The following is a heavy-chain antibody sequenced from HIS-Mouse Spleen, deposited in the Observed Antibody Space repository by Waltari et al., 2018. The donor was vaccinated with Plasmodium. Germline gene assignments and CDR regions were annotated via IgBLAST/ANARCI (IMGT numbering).Heavy chain of an antibody. CDR2: IYYSGST. CDR3: ARVGRRIWGAFDI. Sequence: QVQLQESGPGLVKPSEPLSLTCPFSGGSISSYYWSWIRQPPGKGLEWIGYIYYSGSTNYNPSLKSRVTISVDTSKNQFSLKLSSVTAADTAVYYCARVGRRIWGAFDIWGQGTMVTVSS. D-gene: IGHD3-16*01. V-gene: IGHV4-59*01. J-gene: IGHJ3*02. CDR1: GGSISSYY.